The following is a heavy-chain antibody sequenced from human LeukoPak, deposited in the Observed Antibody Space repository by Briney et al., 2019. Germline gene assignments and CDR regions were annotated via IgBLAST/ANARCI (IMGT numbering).Heavy chain of an antibody. CDR1: GYTFTSYG. CDR3: ARDAISPPADCSGGSCYRSNWFDP. V-gene: IGHV1-18*01. J-gene: IGHJ5*02. D-gene: IGHD2-15*01. Sequence: ASVKVSCKASGYTFTSYGISWVRQAPGQGLEWMGWISAYNGDTNYAQKLQGRVTMTTDTSTSTAYMELRGLRSDDTAVYYCARDAISPPADCSGGSCYRSNWFDPWGQGTLVTVSS. CDR2: ISAYNGDT.